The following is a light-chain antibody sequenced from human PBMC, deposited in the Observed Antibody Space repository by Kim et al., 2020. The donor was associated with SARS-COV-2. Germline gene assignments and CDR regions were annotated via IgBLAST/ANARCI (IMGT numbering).Light chain of an antibody. J-gene: IGKJ2*01. CDR3: QQFTAYSYT. Sequence: SASVGDRVTITCRASQSISSWFAWYQQKPGKAPKLLIYKASGLESGVPSRCSGSGSGTEFTLTISSLQPDDFATYYCQQFTAYSYTFGQGTKLEI. CDR1: QSISSW. V-gene: IGKV1-5*03. CDR2: KAS.